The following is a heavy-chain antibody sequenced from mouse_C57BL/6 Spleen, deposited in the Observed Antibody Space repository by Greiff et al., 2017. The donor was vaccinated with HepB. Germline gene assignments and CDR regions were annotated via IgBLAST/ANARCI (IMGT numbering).Heavy chain of an antibody. D-gene: IGHD1-1*01. V-gene: IGHV1-26*01. Sequence: EVQLQQSGPELVKPGASVKISCKASGYTFTDYYMNWVKQSHGKSLEWIGDINPNNGGTSYNQKFKGKATLTVDKSSSTAYMELRSLTSEDSAVYYCARCYYGSSSFDYWGQGTTLTVSS. CDR3: ARCYYGSSSFDY. CDR2: INPNNGGT. CDR1: GYTFTDYY. J-gene: IGHJ2*01.